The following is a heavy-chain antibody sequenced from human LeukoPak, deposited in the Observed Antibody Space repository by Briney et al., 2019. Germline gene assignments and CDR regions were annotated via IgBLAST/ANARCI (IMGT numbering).Heavy chain of an antibody. CDR2: IYHTGVT. J-gene: IGHJ5*02. CDR1: SGSISTSNYY. D-gene: IGHD4-17*01. CDR3: AREKRFGDYGA. Sequence: SETLSLTCTVSSGSISTSNYYWGWVRQPPGKGLEWIGSIYHTGVTYYKPSLKGRVSISLDASKNQFSLKVISVTAADTAIYYCAREKRFGDYGAWGQGTLVTVSS. V-gene: IGHV4-39*07.